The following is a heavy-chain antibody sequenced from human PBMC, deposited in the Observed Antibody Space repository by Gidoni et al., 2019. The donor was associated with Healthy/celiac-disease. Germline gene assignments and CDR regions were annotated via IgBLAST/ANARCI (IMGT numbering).Heavy chain of an antibody. CDR2: ISAYNGNT. CDR1: GYPFTSYG. J-gene: IGHJ5*02. D-gene: IGHD2-2*01. CDR3: ARSPRFVVVPAAIEGDEWFDP. Sequence: QVQLVQSGAEVKKPGASVKVSCKASGYPFTSYGIRWVRQAPGQGLEWMGWISAYNGNTNYAQKLQGRVTMTTDTSTSTAYMELRSLRSDDTAVYYCARSPRFVVVPAAIEGDEWFDPWGQGTLVTVSS. V-gene: IGHV1-18*04.